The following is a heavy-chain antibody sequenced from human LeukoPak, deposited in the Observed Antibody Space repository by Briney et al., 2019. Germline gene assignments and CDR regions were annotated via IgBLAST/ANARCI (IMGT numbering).Heavy chain of an antibody. V-gene: IGHV1-69*13. Sequence: GASVKVSCKASGGTFSSYAISWVRQAPGQGLEWMGGIIPIFGTANYAQKFQGRVTITADESTSTAYMELSSLRSEDTAVYYCARVRGDYCVGGGTSGAFDIWGQGTMVTVSS. CDR3: ARVRGDYCVGGGTSGAFDI. J-gene: IGHJ3*02. D-gene: IGHD4-17*01. CDR1: GGTFSSYA. CDR2: IIPIFGTA.